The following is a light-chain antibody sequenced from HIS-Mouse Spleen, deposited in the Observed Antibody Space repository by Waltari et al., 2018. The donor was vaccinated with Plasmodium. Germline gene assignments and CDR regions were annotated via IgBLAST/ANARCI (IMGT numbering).Light chain of an antibody. Sequence: SYELTQPLSVSVALGQTARITCGGNNIGSTNVPWYQQKPGQAPVLVIYRDSNRPSGIPERFSGSNSGNTATLTISRAQAGDEADYYCQVWDSSTVVFGGGTKLTVL. CDR2: RDS. CDR1: NIGSTN. J-gene: IGLJ2*01. V-gene: IGLV3-9*01. CDR3: QVWDSSTVV.